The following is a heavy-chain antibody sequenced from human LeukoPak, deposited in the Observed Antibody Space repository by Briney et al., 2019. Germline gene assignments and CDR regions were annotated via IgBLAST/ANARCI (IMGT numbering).Heavy chain of an antibody. V-gene: IGHV3-23*01. CDR3: ATLKDKWLQSPGTDY. CDR2: ISGNGVST. J-gene: IGHJ4*02. CDR1: GFTFSNYV. Sequence: PGGSLRLSCAASGFTFSNYVASWVRQAPGKGLEWVSVISGNGVSTNYADSVRGRFTISRDNSKNTVFQQMNSLRAEDTAIYYCATLKDKWLQSPGTDYWGQGTLVTVSS. D-gene: IGHD5-24*01.